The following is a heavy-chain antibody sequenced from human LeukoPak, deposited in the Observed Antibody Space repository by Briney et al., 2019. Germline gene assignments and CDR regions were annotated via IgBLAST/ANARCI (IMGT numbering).Heavy chain of an antibody. J-gene: IGHJ5*02. CDR2: ISSSGSTI. CDR1: GFTFSDYY. D-gene: IGHD6-6*01. Sequence: KPGGSLRLSCAASGFTFSDYYMSWIRQAPGKGLEWVSYISSSGSTIYYADSVKGRFTISRDNAKNSLYLQMNSLRAEDTAVYYCARDFYSSSSSCWFDPWGQGILVTVSS. CDR3: ARDFYSSSSSCWFDP. V-gene: IGHV3-11*01.